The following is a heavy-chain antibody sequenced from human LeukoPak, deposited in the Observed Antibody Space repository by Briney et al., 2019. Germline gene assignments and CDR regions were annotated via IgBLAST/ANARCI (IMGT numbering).Heavy chain of an antibody. Sequence: PGRSLRLSWAASGFTFSSCGMHWVRQAPVKGLEWVAVISYDGSNKYYADSVKGRFTISRDNSKNTLYLQMNSLRAEDTAVYYCARDGRALVRGLYGMDVWGQGTTVTVSS. CDR1: GFTFSSCG. J-gene: IGHJ6*02. CDR2: ISYDGSNK. CDR3: ARDGRALVRGLYGMDV. V-gene: IGHV3-33*05. D-gene: IGHD3-10*01.